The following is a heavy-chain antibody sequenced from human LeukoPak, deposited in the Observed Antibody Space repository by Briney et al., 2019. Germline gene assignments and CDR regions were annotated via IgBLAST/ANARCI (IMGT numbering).Heavy chain of an antibody. CDR3: ARTAARRFDY. J-gene: IGHJ4*02. Sequence: ASVKVSCKASGYTFPSYFMHWVRQAPEQGLEWMGIINPTGGSTTYAQKFQGRVTMTRDTSTSTVYMELSSLRSDDTAVYYCARTAARRFDYWGQGTLVTVSS. D-gene: IGHD6-6*01. V-gene: IGHV1-46*01. CDR1: GYTFPSYF. CDR2: INPTGGST.